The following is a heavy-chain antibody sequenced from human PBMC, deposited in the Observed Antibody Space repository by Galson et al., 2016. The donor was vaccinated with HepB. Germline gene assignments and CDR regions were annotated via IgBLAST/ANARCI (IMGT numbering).Heavy chain of an antibody. CDR1: GYNFYSFA. CDR2: INAGNGNT. CDR3: ARRYCSSGSCLPDP. Sequence: SVKVSCKASGYNFYSFAIYWVRQAPGQRPEWMGWINAGNGNTIYSHIFKGRVTFTRDTSANTVYMELSSLTSEDTAIYYCARRYCSSGSCLPDPWGQGTLVTVSS. V-gene: IGHV1-3*01. J-gene: IGHJ5*02. D-gene: IGHD2-15*01.